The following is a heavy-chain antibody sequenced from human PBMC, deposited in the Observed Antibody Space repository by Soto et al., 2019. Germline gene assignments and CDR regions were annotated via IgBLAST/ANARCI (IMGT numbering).Heavy chain of an antibody. V-gene: IGHV1-2*04. D-gene: IGHD6-13*01. CDR1: GYTFTGYY. CDR2: INPNSGGT. CDR3: AREGYSSSSDYYGMDV. Sequence: ASVKVSCKASGYTFTGYYMHWVRQAPGQGLEWMGWINPNSGGTNYAQKFQGWVTMTRDTSISTAYMELSRLRSDDTAVYYCAREGYSSSSDYYGMDVWGQGTTVTVSS. J-gene: IGHJ6*02.